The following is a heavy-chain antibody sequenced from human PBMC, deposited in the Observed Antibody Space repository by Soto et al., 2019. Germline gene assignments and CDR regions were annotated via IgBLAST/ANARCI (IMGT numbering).Heavy chain of an antibody. D-gene: IGHD3-10*01. CDR1: GGSFSGYY. CDR2: INHSGST. CDR3: ARGANFEYYYGSGSYKRNYYFDY. Sequence: SETLSLTCAVYGGSFSGYYWSWIRQPPGKGLEWIGEINHSGSTNYNPSLKSRVTISVDTSKNQFSLKLSSVTAADTAVYYCARGANFEYYYGSGSYKRNYYFDYWGQGTLVTVSS. J-gene: IGHJ4*02. V-gene: IGHV4-34*01.